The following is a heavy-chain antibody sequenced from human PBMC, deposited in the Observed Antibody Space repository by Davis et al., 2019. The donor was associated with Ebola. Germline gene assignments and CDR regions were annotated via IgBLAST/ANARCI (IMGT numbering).Heavy chain of an antibody. CDR1: GYSFTTYY. V-gene: IGHV1-46*01. Sequence: ASVKVSCKASGYSFTTYYMHWVRQAPGQGLAWMGIISPSDGSTSYAQKFEGRVTMTRDTSTSTVYMELSSLRSDDTAVYFCARGGLIVGAAGTFDIWGQGTMVTVSS. CDR2: ISPSDGST. J-gene: IGHJ3*02. CDR3: ARGGLIVGAAGTFDI. D-gene: IGHD3-22*01.